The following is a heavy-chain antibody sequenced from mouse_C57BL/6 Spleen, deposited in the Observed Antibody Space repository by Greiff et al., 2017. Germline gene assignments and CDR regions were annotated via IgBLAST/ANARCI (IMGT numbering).Heavy chain of an antibody. CDR1: GYTFTSYW. J-gene: IGHJ4*01. CDR3: ARTTTERAMDY. CDR2: LYPGSGST. Sequence: QVQLQQPGAELVKPGASVKMSCKASGYTFTSYWITWVKQRPGQGLEWIGDLYPGSGSTNYNEKFKSKATLTVDTSSSTAYMQLSSLTSEDSAVYYCARTTTERAMDYWGQGTSVTVSS. V-gene: IGHV1-55*01. D-gene: IGHD1-1*01.